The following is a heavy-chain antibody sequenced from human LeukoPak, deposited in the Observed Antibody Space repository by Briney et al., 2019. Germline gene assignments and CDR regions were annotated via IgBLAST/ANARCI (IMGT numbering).Heavy chain of an antibody. CDR3: ARVPPSAHQMLSSDY. J-gene: IGHJ4*02. V-gene: IGHV1-46*01. CDR2: INPSGGST. Sequence: ASVKVSCKASGYTFTNYYMHWVRQAPGQGLEWMGFINPSGGSTRYAQNFQGRVTMTRDTSTSTIYMELSSLRSEDTAVYYCARVPPSAHQMLSSDYWGQGTQVTVSS. D-gene: IGHD2-2*01. CDR1: GYTFTNYY.